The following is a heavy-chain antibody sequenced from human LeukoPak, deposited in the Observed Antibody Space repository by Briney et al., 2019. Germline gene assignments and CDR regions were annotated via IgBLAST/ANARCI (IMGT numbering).Heavy chain of an antibody. CDR3: ARDWDI. CDR1: GFTFSSYG. J-gene: IGHJ3*02. CDR2: IRYDGSNK. Sequence: GGSLRLSCAASGFTFSSYGMHWVRQAPGKGLEWVAFIRYDGSNKYYADSVKGRFTISRDNAKNSLYLQMNSLRVEDTAVYYCARDWDIWGQGTMVTVFS. V-gene: IGHV3-30*02.